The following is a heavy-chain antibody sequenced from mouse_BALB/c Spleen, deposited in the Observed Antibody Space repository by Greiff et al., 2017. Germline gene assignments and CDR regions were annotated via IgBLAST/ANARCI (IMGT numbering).Heavy chain of an antibody. V-gene: IGHV14-3*02. J-gene: IGHJ3*01. CDR1: GFNIKDTY. CDR3: ARNDYSWFAY. CDR2: IDPANGNT. Sequence: EVKLQESGAELVKPGASVKLSCTASGFNIKDTYMHWVKQRPEQGLEWIGRIDPANGNTKYDPKFQGKATITADTSSNTAYLQLSSLTSEDTAVYYCARNDYSWFAYWGQGTLVTGSA. D-gene: IGHD2-4*01.